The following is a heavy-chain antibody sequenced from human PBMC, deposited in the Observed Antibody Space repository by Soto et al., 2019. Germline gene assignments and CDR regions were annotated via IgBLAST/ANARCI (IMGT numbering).Heavy chain of an antibody. Sequence: ASVKVSCKASGYTLTSYDINWVRQATGQGLEWMGWMNPNSGNTGYAQKFQGRVTMTRNTSISTAYMELSSLRSEDTAVYYCARDGYSSGWYGYYYYYMDVWGKGTTVTVSS. CDR1: GYTLTSYD. J-gene: IGHJ6*03. CDR3: ARDGYSSGWYGYYYYYMDV. D-gene: IGHD6-19*01. CDR2: MNPNSGNT. V-gene: IGHV1-8*01.